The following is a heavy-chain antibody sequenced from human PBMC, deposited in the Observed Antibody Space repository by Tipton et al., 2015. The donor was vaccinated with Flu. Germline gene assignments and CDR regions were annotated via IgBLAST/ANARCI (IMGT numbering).Heavy chain of an antibody. J-gene: IGHJ4*02. CDR3: ARGSGSGTYVIFDY. CDR2: IYSSGIT. V-gene: IGHV4-4*07. CDR1: GGSLSSFY. Sequence: TLSLTCTVSGGSLSSFYWSWIRQPAGKGLEWVGRIYSSGITKYNPSLKSRVTMSVDTPENQFSLSLNSVTAADTAVYYCARGSGSGTYVIFDYWGQGALVAVSS. D-gene: IGHD3-10*01.